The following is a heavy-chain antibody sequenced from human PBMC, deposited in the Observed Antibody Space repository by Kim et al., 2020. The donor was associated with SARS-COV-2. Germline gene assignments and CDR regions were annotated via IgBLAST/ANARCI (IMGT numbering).Heavy chain of an antibody. Sequence: GGSLRLSCAASGFTFSSYAMSWVRQAPGKGLEWVSAISGSGGSTYYADSVKGRFTISRDNSKNTLYLQMNSLRAEDTAVYYCAKDSRVLLWFGELSTFDYWGQGTLVTVSS. CDR3: AKDSRVLLWFGELSTFDY. CDR2: ISGSGGST. D-gene: IGHD3-10*01. V-gene: IGHV3-23*01. CDR1: GFTFSSYA. J-gene: IGHJ4*02.